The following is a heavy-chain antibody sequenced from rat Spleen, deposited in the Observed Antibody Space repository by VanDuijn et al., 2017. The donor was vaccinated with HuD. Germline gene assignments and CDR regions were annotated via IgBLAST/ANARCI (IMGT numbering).Heavy chain of an antibody. V-gene: IGHV5-27*01. CDR3: TTFEA. CDR2: ITNSGGST. Sequence: EVQLVESGGGLVQPGRSLKLSCAASGFTFSNYGMAWVRQAPTKGLEWVASITNSGGSTYYRDSVKGRFTISRDNAKSTLYLQMDSLRSEDTATYYCTTFEAWGQGASVTVSS. CDR1: GFTFSNYG. J-gene: IGHJ4*01.